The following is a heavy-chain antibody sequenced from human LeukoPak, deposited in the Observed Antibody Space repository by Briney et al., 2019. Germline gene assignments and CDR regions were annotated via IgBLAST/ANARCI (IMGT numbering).Heavy chain of an antibody. Sequence: GGSLRLSCAASGFTLSGAAMHWVRQASGKGLEWLGRIRSKADSYTAAYAASVKGRFTVSRDDSKNTAYLQMNSLKTEDTAVYYCRAAVAGDYFDLWGRGTLVTVSS. CDR1: GFTLSGAA. D-gene: IGHD6-19*01. J-gene: IGHJ2*01. CDR3: RAAVAGDYFDL. V-gene: IGHV3-73*01. CDR2: IRSKADSYTA.